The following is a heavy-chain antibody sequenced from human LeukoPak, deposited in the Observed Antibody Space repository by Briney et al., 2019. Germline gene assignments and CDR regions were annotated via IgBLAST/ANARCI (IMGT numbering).Heavy chain of an antibody. D-gene: IGHD3-10*01. CDR2: ISRRDDYT. CDR1: GFAFSSYA. J-gene: IGHJ4*02. V-gene: IGHV3-23*01. CDR3: ANDYRSGSFHDF. Sequence: AGGSLRLSCAASGFAFSSYAMSWVRQPPGKGLDWVSVISRRDDYTYYADSVKGRFTISRDNSKNTLYLQMNTLRAEDTAVYYCANDYRSGSFHDFWGQGTLVTVSS.